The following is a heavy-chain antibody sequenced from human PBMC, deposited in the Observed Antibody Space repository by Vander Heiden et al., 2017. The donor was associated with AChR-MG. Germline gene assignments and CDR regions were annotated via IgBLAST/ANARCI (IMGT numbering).Heavy chain of an antibody. V-gene: IGHV2-26*01. CDR3: ARISEYDYDTSGYYGAFDM. CDR1: WFPLRQARLA. D-gene: IGHD3-22*01. J-gene: IGHJ3*02. Sequence: VTLKASGPALVKPPETLTLTCPFSWFPLRQARLAVSWSRQPPGKALEWVAQIFSSGEKSYSNSLKGRLTISKDTSKSQVVLTTTNMDPGDTATYYCARISEYDYDTSGYYGAFDMWGQGTVVTVSS. CDR2: IFSSGEK.